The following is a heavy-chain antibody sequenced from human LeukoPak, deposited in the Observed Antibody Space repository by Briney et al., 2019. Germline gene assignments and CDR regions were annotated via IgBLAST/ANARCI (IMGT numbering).Heavy chain of an antibody. J-gene: IGHJ4*02. CDR1: GGSVSNSLHY. V-gene: IGHV4-61*01. CDR2: IYYNGDT. D-gene: IGHD5-18*01. Sequence: SETLSLTCTVSGGSVSNSLHYWSWIRQPPGKGLEWIGYIYYNGDTNYNPSLKSRVIISIDTSSNQFSLRLNSMTAADTAVYCCARVLRAASWRSYDYWGQGSLVTVSS. CDR3: ARVLRAASWRSYDY.